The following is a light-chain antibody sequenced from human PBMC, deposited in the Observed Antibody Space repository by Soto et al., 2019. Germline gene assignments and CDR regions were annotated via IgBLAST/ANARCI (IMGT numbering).Light chain of an antibody. Sequence: EIVLTQSPGTLSLSPGEIATLSCRASQSVRSDYLAWYQQKPGQAPSLHIYGASTRATGIPDRFTGSGSGTDFTLTISRLGPEDFAVYYCQQYGSSPRTFGQGTKVDIK. CDR2: GAS. CDR1: QSVRSDY. CDR3: QQYGSSPRT. V-gene: IGKV3-20*01. J-gene: IGKJ1*01.